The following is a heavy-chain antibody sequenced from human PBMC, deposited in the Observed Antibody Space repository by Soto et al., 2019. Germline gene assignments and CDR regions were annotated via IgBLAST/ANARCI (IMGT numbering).Heavy chain of an antibody. Sequence: GEYLKISCTGSGYRFTRYWISCVRQLPGKGREWMGRIDPSDSYTNYSPSFQGHVTISADKSISTAYLQWSSLKASDTAMYYCARQNVVVVAATYYYYYGMDVWGQGTTVTVS. CDR3: ARQNVVVVAATYYYYYGMDV. CDR1: GYRFTRYW. D-gene: IGHD2-15*01. J-gene: IGHJ6*02. CDR2: IDPSDSYT. V-gene: IGHV5-10-1*01.